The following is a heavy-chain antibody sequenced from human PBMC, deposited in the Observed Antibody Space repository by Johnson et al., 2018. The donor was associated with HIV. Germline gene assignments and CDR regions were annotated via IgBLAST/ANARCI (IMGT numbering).Heavy chain of an antibody. V-gene: IGHV3-NL1*01. CDR1: GLTFSSYA. CDR3: VKEASRGTVTQAPDAFDI. J-gene: IGHJ3*02. Sequence: QVQLVESGGGVVQPGRSLRLSCAASGLTFSSYAMHWVRQAPGKGLEWVSSLGGSGANTYYADSVKGRFTISRDNSKNTLYLQMNSLRAEDTAGYYCVKEASRGTVTQAPDAFDIWGQGTMVTVSS. CDR2: LGGSGANT. D-gene: IGHD4-17*01.